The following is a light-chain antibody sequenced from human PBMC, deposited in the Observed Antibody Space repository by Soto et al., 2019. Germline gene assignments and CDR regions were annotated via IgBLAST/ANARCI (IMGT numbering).Light chain of an antibody. CDR3: SSYTYTGTRVI. J-gene: IGLJ2*01. V-gene: IGLV2-14*03. Sequence: QSALTQPASVSGSPGQSIAISCTGTSSDVGAHNYVSWYQQHPGKAPKLIIYDVSNRPSGVSTRFSGFKSGNTASLTISGLQAEDEAEYYCSSYTYTGTRVIFGGGTKVTVL. CDR2: DVS. CDR1: SSDVGAHNY.